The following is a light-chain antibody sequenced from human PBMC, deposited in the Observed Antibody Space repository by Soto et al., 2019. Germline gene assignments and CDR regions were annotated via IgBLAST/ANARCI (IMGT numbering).Light chain of an antibody. CDR3: SSYTSTSTLLYV. CDR1: SSDVGGYNY. Sequence: QSALTQPASVSGSPGQSITISCTGTSSDVGGYNYVSWYQQHPGKAPKLMIYDVSNRPSGVSNRFPGSKSGNTASLTISGLQVEDEADYYCSSYTSTSTLLYVFGTGTKLTVL. J-gene: IGLJ1*01. CDR2: DVS. V-gene: IGLV2-14*01.